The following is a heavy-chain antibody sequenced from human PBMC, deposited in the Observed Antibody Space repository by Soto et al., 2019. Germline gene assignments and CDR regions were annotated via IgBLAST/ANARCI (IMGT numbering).Heavy chain of an antibody. CDR1: GGSISSSSYY. V-gene: IGHV4-39*01. CDR3: ARRGDYGGSFVDY. Sequence: QLQLQESGPGLVKPSETLSLTCTVSGGSISSSSYYWGWIRQPPGKGLEWIGSIYYSGSTYYNPSLKSRVTISVDTSKSHCSLKLSSVPAADTAVYYCARRGDYGGSFVDYWGQGTLVTVSS. J-gene: IGHJ4*02. D-gene: IGHD4-17*01. CDR2: IYYSGST.